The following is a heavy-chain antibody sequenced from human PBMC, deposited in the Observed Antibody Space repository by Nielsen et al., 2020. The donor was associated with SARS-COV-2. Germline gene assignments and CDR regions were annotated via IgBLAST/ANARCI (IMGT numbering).Heavy chain of an antibody. J-gene: IGHJ6*02. V-gene: IGHV3-30-3*01. CDR2: ISYDGSNK. Sequence: SCAASGFTFSSYAMHWVRKAPGKGLEWVAVISYDGSNKYYADSVKGRFTISRDNSKNTLYLQMNSLRAEDTAVYYCARDGDYVLYHYYYYYGMDVWGQGTTVTVSS. CDR1: GFTFSSYA. D-gene: IGHD4-17*01. CDR3: ARDGDYVLYHYYYYYGMDV.